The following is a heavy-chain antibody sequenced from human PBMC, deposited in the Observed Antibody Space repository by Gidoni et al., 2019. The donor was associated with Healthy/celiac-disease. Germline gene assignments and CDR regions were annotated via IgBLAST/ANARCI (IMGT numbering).Heavy chain of an antibody. D-gene: IGHD3-22*01. CDR2: ISSSGSTI. V-gene: IGHV3-11*01. Sequence: QVQLVESGGGLVKPGGSLRLSCAASGVTFSDYYMSWIRQAPGKGLEWVSYISSSGSTIYYADSVKGRFTISRDNAKNSLYLQMNSLRAEDTAVYYCARDPIYYDSSGYQPHYYGMDVWGQGTTVTVSS. J-gene: IGHJ6*02. CDR1: GVTFSDYY. CDR3: ARDPIYYDSSGYQPHYYGMDV.